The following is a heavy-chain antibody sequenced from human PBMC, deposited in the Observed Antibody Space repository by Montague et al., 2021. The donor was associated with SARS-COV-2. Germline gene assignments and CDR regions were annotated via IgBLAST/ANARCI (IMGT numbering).Heavy chain of an antibody. V-gene: IGHV4-59*01. CDR2: IFYTGSK. CDR3: ARAQNICFIANCVNYFDL. CDR1: DGSTSNYY. J-gene: IGHJ4*02. D-gene: IGHD1/OR15-1a*01. Sequence: SETLSLTCSVSDGSTSNYYWTWIRQSPGKGLQWIGYIFYTGSKKFNPSLKTRVSMSLDASKNNFSLRLSAVTAADTARYFCARAQNICFIANCVNYFDLWVLGALVTVSS.